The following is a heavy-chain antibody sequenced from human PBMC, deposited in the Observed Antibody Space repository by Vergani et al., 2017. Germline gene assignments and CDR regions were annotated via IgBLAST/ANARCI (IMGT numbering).Heavy chain of an antibody. D-gene: IGHD3-22*01. CDR2: IRYDGSNK. V-gene: IGHV3-30*02. CDR3: AKASRSVVMWYYGMDV. Sequence: QVQLVESGGGVVQPGGSLRLSCAASGFTFSSYGMHWVRQAPGKGLEWVAFIRYDGSNKYYAESVKGRFTISRDNSKNTLYLQMNSLRAEDTAVYYCAKASRSVVMWYYGMDVWGQGTTVTVSS. CDR1: GFTFSSYG. J-gene: IGHJ6*02.